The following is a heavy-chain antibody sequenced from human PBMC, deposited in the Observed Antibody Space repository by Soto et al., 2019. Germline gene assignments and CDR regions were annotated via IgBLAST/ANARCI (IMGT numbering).Heavy chain of an antibody. CDR2: ISYDGSNK. Sequence: PGGSLRLSCAASGFTFSSYGMHWVRQAPGKGLEWVAVISYDGSNKYYADSVKGRFTISRDNSKNTLYLQMNSLRAEDTAVYYCARVYSHGTTVTFDAFDIWGQGTMVTVSS. D-gene: IGHD4-17*01. CDR1: GFTFSSYG. J-gene: IGHJ3*02. V-gene: IGHV3-30*03. CDR3: ARVYSHGTTVTFDAFDI.